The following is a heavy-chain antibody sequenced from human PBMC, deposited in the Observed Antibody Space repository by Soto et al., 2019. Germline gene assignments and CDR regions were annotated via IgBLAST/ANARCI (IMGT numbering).Heavy chain of an antibody. V-gene: IGHV3-53*01. D-gene: IGHD2-2*01. J-gene: IGHJ6*02. Sequence: QLVESGGGLVQPGGSLRLSCTASEFSVSDNYMSWVRQAPGKGLEWVSIIYSGEKTDYTDSVKGRFTISRDNSQNTVYLQMGSLRAEDTGVYYCARERKYCSSTSCLYYYYGMDVWGQGTTVTVSS. CDR3: ARERKYCSSTSCLYYYYGMDV. CDR1: EFSVSDNY. CDR2: IYSGEKT.